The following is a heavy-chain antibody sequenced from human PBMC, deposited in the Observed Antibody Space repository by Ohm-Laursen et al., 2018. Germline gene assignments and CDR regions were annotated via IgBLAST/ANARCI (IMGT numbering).Heavy chain of an antibody. CDR2: INHSGST. D-gene: IGHD3-3*01. Sequence: SDTLSLTCAVYGGSFSGYYWSWIRQPPGKGLEWIGEINHSGSTNYNPSLKSRVTISVDTSKNQFSLKLSSVTAADTAVYYCARSPIGGSGYYTVLWVRYGMDVWGQGTTVTGSS. CDR3: ARSPIGGSGYYTVLWVRYGMDV. J-gene: IGHJ6*02. V-gene: IGHV4-34*01. CDR1: GGSFSGYY.